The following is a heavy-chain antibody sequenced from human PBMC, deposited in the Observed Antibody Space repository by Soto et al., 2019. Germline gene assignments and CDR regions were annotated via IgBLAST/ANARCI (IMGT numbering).Heavy chain of an antibody. Sequence: QVQLVQSGAEVKKPGSSVKVSCKASGGTFSSYAISWVRQAPGQGLEWMGGIIPIFGTATYAQKFQGRVTITADESTSTAYMELSSLRSEDTAVYYCAREVNYGDYLESFDHWGQGTLVTVSS. J-gene: IGHJ5*02. D-gene: IGHD4-17*01. V-gene: IGHV1-69*01. CDR1: GGTFSSYA. CDR2: IIPIFGTA. CDR3: AREVNYGDYLESFDH.